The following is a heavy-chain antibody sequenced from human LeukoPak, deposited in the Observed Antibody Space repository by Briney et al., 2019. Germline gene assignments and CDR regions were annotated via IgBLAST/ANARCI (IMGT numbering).Heavy chain of an antibody. CDR3: ARDRPFDP. J-gene: IGHJ5*02. CDR2: IYSGGST. Sequence: GGSLRLSCAASGFTFSNYAMSWVRQAPGKGLEWVSIIYSGGSTYYADSVKGRFTISRDNSKNTLYLQMNSLRAEDTAVYYCARDRPFDPWGQGTLVTVSS. V-gene: IGHV3-53*01. CDR1: GFTFSNYA.